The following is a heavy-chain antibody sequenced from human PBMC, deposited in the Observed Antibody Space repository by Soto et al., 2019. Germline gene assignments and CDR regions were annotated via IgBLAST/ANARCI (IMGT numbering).Heavy chain of an antibody. CDR1: GGPFSSYA. CDR2: IIPIFGTA. CDR3: ARGHGYYDSSGYYPVGV. Sequence: ASVKVSCKASGGPFSSYAISWVRQAPGQGLEWMGGIIPIFGTANYAQKFQGRVTITADESTSTAYMELSSLRSEDTAVYYCARGHGYYDSSGYYPVGVWGQGTTVTVSS. J-gene: IGHJ6*02. D-gene: IGHD3-22*01. V-gene: IGHV1-69*13.